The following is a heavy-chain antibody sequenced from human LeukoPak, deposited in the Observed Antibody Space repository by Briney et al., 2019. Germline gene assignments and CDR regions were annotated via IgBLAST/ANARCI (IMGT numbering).Heavy chain of an antibody. CDR1: GGSISSYY. V-gene: IGHV4-59*08. Sequence: SETLSLTCTVSGGSISSYYWSWIRQPPGKGLEWIGYIYYSGSTNYNPSLKSRVIISLDTSKNQFSLKLSSVTAADTAVYYCATTLGYCGGGSCHNWGQGTLVTVSS. D-gene: IGHD2-15*01. CDR2: IYYSGST. CDR3: ATTLGYCGGGSCHN. J-gene: IGHJ4*02.